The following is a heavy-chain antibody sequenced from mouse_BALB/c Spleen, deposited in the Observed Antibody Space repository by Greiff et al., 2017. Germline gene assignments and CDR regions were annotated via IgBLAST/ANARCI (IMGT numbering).Heavy chain of an antibody. D-gene: IGHD2-3*01. CDR2: ISSGGST. J-gene: IGHJ2*01. Sequence: EVKVVESGGGLVKPGGSLKLSCAASGFTFSSYAMSWVRQTPEKRLEWVASISSGGSTYYPDSVKGRFTISRDNARNILYLQMSSLRSEDTAMYYCARDGYSFDYWGQGTTLTVSS. V-gene: IGHV5-6-5*01. CDR3: ARDGYSFDY. CDR1: GFTFSSYA.